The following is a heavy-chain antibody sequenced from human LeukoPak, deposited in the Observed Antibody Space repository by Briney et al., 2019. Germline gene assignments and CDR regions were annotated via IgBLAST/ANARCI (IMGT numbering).Heavy chain of an antibody. V-gene: IGHV4-34*01. CDR3: ARGQIRKRGYCSGGSCYRVAAFDI. Sequence: SETLSLTCAVYGGSFSGYYWSWIRQPPGKGLEWIGEINHSGSTNYNPSLKSRVTISVDTSKTQFSLKLSSVTAADTAVYYCARGQIRKRGYCSGGSCYRVAAFDIWGQGTMVTVSS. CDR1: GGSFSGYY. CDR2: INHSGST. D-gene: IGHD2-15*01. J-gene: IGHJ3*02.